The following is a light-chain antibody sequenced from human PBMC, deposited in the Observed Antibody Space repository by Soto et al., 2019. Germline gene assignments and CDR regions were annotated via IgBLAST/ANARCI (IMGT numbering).Light chain of an antibody. Sequence: QSVLTQPPSVSGAPGQRVTISCTGSSSNIGAGYDVHWYQQLPGTAPKLLIYGNSNRPSGVPDRFSGSKSGTSASLAITGLQAEYEADYYCQSYDSSLGVAVFGGGTKLPVL. V-gene: IGLV1-40*01. CDR3: QSYDSSLGVAV. CDR1: SSNIGAGYD. CDR2: GNS. J-gene: IGLJ2*01.